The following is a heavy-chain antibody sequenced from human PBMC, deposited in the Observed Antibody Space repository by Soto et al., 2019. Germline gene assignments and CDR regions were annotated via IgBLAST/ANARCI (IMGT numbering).Heavy chain of an antibody. D-gene: IGHD3-10*01. Sequence: PSETLSLTCTVSGASITSHYWSWIRQPPGKGLEWIGHIYYRGSTNYNPSLKSRVTISADTSKNQFSLKLSSVTAADTAVFYCARDDYYGSGSLGRYYYYYGMDVWGQGTTVT. J-gene: IGHJ6*02. CDR3: ARDDYYGSGSLGRYYYYYGMDV. CDR2: IYYRGST. V-gene: IGHV4-59*11. CDR1: GASITSHY.